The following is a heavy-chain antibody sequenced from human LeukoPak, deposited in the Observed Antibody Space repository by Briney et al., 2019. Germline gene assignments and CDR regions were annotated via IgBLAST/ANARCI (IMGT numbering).Heavy chain of an antibody. Sequence: KPSGTLSLTCAVSRGSIITNNNWWSWVRQPPGKGLEWIGEVHRSGSTNYNPSLNSRVTILVDKSKNQFSLNLRSLTAADTAVYYCARVGQGHEDYWGQGLLVTVSS. V-gene: IGHV4-4*02. CDR3: ARVGQGHEDY. CDR1: RGSIITNNNW. CDR2: VHRSGST. J-gene: IGHJ4*02. D-gene: IGHD2-15*01.